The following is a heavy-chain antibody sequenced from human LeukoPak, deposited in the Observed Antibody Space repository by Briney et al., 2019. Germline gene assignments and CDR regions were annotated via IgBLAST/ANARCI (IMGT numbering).Heavy chain of an antibody. Sequence: GGSLRLSCGASGFTFSNYAMSWVRQAPGKGLEWVASISGSGGSTYYADSVKGRFTISRDNSKNTLYLQMNSLRAEDTAVYYCARGKGGGYSYGYVNDAFDIWGQGTMVTVSS. CDR1: GFTFSNYA. CDR2: ISGSGGST. V-gene: IGHV3-23*01. CDR3: ARGKGGGYSYGYVNDAFDI. D-gene: IGHD5-18*01. J-gene: IGHJ3*02.